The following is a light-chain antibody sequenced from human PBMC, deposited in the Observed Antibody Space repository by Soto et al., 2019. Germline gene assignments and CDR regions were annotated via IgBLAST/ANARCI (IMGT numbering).Light chain of an antibody. Sequence: QSALTQPASVSGSPGQSITISCTGTSSDVGGYNYVCWYQQHPGKAPKLMIYEVSNRPSGVSNRFSGSKSGNTASLTISELEAEDEAAHYCCAYTTSSTHWVFGGGTKVT. V-gene: IGLV2-14*01. CDR3: CAYTTSSTHWV. J-gene: IGLJ3*02. CDR1: SSDVGGYNY. CDR2: EVS.